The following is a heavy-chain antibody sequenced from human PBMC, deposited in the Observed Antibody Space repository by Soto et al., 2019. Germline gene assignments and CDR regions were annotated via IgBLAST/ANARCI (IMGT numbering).Heavy chain of an antibody. Sequence: LSLTCAVSGGSISSGGYSWSWIRQPPGKGLEWIGYIYHSGSTYYNPSLKSRVTISVDRSKNQFSLKLSSVTAADTAVYYCARASRGGDCSSKDNWFDPWGQGTLVTVSS. CDR1: GGSISSGGYS. V-gene: IGHV4-30-2*01. D-gene: IGHD2-21*02. CDR2: IYHSGST. J-gene: IGHJ5*02. CDR3: ARASRGGDCSSKDNWFDP.